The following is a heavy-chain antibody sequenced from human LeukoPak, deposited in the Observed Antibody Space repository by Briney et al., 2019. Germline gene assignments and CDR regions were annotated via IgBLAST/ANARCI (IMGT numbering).Heavy chain of an antibody. CDR2: IGTSSTTI. V-gene: IGHV3-48*01. CDR1: GFTFSSYT. Sequence: PGGSLRLSCAASGFTFSSYTMNWVRQPPGKGLEWVSNIGTSSTTIYYADSVKGRFTISTDNAKNSLYLQMNSLRADDTAVYYCARADGMANTLGDFDYWGQGTLVTVPS. J-gene: IGHJ4*02. CDR3: ARADGMANTLGDFDY. D-gene: IGHD5-24*01.